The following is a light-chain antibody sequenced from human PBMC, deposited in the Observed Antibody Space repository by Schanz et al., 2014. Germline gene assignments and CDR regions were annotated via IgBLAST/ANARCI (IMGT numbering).Light chain of an antibody. Sequence: QSALTQPASVSGSPGQSITISCTGTSSDVGGYNFVSWYQQHPGKAPKVIIYDVSNRPSGVSNRFSGSKSDVTASLTISGLQAEDEADYYCSSYTTSGTWVFGGGTKVTVL. CDR1: SSDVGGYNF. V-gene: IGLV2-14*03. J-gene: IGLJ3*02. CDR3: SSYTTSGTWV. CDR2: DVS.